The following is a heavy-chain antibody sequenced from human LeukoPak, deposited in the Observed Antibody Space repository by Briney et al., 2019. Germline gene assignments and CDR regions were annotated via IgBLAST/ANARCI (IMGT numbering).Heavy chain of an antibody. J-gene: IGHJ4*02. Sequence: SETLSLTCSVSGGSINSNSHHWDWIRQAPGKGLEWIGNIYYSGTTSYNPSLKSRVTISVDTSKNQFSLRLSSVTAADTAVYYCAIRGDILTDYAFDYWGQGTLVTVSS. D-gene: IGHD3-9*01. CDR2: IYYSGTT. CDR3: AIRGDILTDYAFDY. V-gene: IGHV4-39*01. CDR1: GGSINSNSHH.